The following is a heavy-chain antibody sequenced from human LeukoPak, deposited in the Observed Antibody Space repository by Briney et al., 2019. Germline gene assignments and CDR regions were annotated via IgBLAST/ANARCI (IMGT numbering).Heavy chain of an antibody. CDR1: GFMVSSNY. CDR3: ARGKDDAFDI. V-gene: IGHV3-53*01. Sequence: PGGSLRLSCAASGFMVSSNYMIWVRQAPGKGLEWVSVIYSGGSTYYADSVKGRFTISRDNSKNTLYLQMNSLRAEDTAMYYCARGKDDAFDIWGQGTMVTVSS. CDR2: IYSGGST. J-gene: IGHJ3*02.